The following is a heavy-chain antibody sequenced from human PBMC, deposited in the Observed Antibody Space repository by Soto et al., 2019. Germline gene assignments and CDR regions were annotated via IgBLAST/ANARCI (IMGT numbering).Heavy chain of an antibody. Sequence: GGSLRLSCAASGFTFSSYAMSWVRQAPGKGLEWVSAISGSGGSTYYADSVKGRFTISRDNSKNTLYLQMNSLRAEDTAVYYCAKDRSYDILTGYYSMKTFDYWGQGTLVTVSS. CDR3: AKDRSYDILTGYYSMKTFDY. CDR2: ISGSGGST. J-gene: IGHJ4*02. V-gene: IGHV3-23*01. D-gene: IGHD3-9*01. CDR1: GFTFSSYA.